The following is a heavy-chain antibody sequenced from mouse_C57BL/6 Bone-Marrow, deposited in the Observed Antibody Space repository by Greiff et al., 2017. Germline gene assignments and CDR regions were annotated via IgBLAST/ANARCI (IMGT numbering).Heavy chain of an antibody. J-gene: IGHJ1*03. CDR1: GYTFTDYY. Sequence: VQLQQSGPELVKPGASVKISCKASGYTFTDYYMNWVKQSHGKSLEWIGDINPNNGGTSYNQKFKGKATLTVDKSSSTAYMELRSLTSEDSAVYYCARSTGGSSQYRYFDVWGTGTTVTVSS. CDR3: ARSTGGSSQYRYFDV. CDR2: INPNNGGT. V-gene: IGHV1-26*01. D-gene: IGHD1-1*01.